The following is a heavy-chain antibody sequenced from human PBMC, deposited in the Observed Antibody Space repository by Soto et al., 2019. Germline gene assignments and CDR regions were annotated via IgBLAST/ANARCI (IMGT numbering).Heavy chain of an antibody. CDR1: GGTFSSYA. D-gene: IGHD2-2*01. Sequence: RASVKVSCKASGGTFSSYAISWVRQAPGQGLEWMGGIIPIFGTANYAQKFQGRVTITADESTSTAYMELSSLRSEDTAVYYCARDGDQPYYGMDVWGQGTTVTV. CDR3: ARDGDQPYYGMDV. CDR2: IIPIFGTA. V-gene: IGHV1-69*13. J-gene: IGHJ6*02.